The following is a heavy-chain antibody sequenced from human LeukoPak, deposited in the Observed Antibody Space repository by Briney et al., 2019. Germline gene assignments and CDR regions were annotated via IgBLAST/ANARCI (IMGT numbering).Heavy chain of an antibody. CDR2: IIPIFGTA. J-gene: IGHJ3*02. CDR3: ARDPSMAHLRVDAFDI. V-gene: IGHV1-69*13. CDR1: GGTFSSYA. D-gene: IGHD3-10*01. Sequence: GASVKVSCKASGGTFSSYAISWVRQAPGQGLEWMGGIIPIFGTANYAQKFQGRVTITADESTSTAYMELSSLRSEDTAVYYCARDPSMAHLRVDAFDIWGQGTMVTVPS.